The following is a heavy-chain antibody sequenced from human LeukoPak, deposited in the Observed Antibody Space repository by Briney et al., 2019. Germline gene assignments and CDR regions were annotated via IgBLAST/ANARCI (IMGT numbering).Heavy chain of an antibody. CDR3: ARVLSLGIDVYYGMDV. CDR1: GFTFSSYW. Sequence: GGSLRLSCAASGFTFSSYWMSWVRQAPGKGLERVANIKQDGSEKYYVDSVKGRFTISRDNAKNSLYLQINSLRAEDTAVYYCARVLSLGIDVYYGMDVWGQGTTVTVSS. CDR2: IKQDGSEK. V-gene: IGHV3-7*01. D-gene: IGHD7-27*01. J-gene: IGHJ6*02.